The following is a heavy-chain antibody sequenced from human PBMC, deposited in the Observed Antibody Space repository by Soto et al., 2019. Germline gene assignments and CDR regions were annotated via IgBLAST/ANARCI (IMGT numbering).Heavy chain of an antibody. CDR3: AKSPYIHPYSSSWGVYYYYGMDV. V-gene: IGHV3-30*18. Sequence: PVGSLRLSGAASGLTLSSYGMPGVRKGPGKGREWVAVISYDGSNKYYADSVKGRFTSSRDNSKNTLYLQMNSLRAEDTAVYYCAKSPYIHPYSSSWGVYYYYGMDVWGQGTTVTVSS. CDR2: ISYDGSNK. D-gene: IGHD6-13*01. CDR1: GLTLSSYG. J-gene: IGHJ6*02.